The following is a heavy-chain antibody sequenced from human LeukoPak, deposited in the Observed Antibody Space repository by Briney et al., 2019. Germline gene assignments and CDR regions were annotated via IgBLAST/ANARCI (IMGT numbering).Heavy chain of an antibody. V-gene: IGHV3-49*04. Sequence: GSLRLSCTASGFTFGDAAMSWVRQAPGKGLEWVGFIRSKAYGGTAVHAASVKGRFTISRDDSKSIVYLQMNSLKTEDTAVYYCTRDQFYWGQGTLVTVSS. CDR1: GFTFGDAA. J-gene: IGHJ4*02. CDR3: TRDQFY. D-gene: IGHD5-24*01. CDR2: IRSKAYGGTA.